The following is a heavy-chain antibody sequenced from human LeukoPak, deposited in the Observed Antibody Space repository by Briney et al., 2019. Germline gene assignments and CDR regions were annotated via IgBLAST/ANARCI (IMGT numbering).Heavy chain of an antibody. J-gene: IGHJ4*02. CDR2: INPNSGGT. CDR1: GYTFTSYY. V-gene: IGHV1-2*02. D-gene: IGHD6-6*01. CDR3: ARGLRYSSSPGVY. Sequence: ASVKVSCKASGYTFTSYYMHWVRQAPGQGLEWMGWINPNSGGTNYAQKFQGRVTMTRDTSISTAYMELSRLRSDDTAVYYCARGLRYSSSPGVYWGQGTLVTVSS.